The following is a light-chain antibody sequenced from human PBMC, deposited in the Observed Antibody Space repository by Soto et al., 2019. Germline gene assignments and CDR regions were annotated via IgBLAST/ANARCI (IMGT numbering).Light chain of an antibody. J-gene: IGKJ1*01. V-gene: IGKV3-20*01. CDR2: GAS. CDR1: QSLVGS. Sequence: IVMTQSPATLSVSPGEIATLSCRASQSLVGSLAWYQQKPGQAPRLLIYGASTRVTGIPDRFSGSGSGTDFTLTISRLEPEDFAVYYCQQYGSSRTFGQGTKVDIK. CDR3: QQYGSSRT.